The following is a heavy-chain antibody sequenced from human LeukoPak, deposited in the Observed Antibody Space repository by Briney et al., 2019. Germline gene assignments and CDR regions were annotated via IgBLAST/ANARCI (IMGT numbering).Heavy chain of an antibody. V-gene: IGHV1-69*04. CDR1: GGTFSSYA. CDR2: IIPILGIA. CDR3: ATDYYYDSSGYAYYFDY. J-gene: IGHJ4*02. D-gene: IGHD3-22*01. Sequence: ASVKVSCKASGGTFSSYAISWVRQAPGQGLEWMGRIIPILGIANYAQKFQGRVTITADKSTSTACMELSSLRSEDTAVYYCATDYYYDSSGYAYYFDYWGQGTLVTVSS.